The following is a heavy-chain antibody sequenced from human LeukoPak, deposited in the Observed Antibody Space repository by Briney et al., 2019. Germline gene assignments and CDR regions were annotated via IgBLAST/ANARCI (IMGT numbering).Heavy chain of an antibody. D-gene: IGHD4-17*01. Sequence: GESLKISCEAAGYSFNIYWIAWVRQMPGKGLEWMGIIYPGDSDTRYSPSFQGQVTISADKSSTTAYLQWSSLEASDTAIYYCARHSSWSSVTTPFDFWGQGTLVTVSS. CDR3: ARHSSWSSVTTPFDF. J-gene: IGHJ4*02. CDR1: GYSFNIYW. CDR2: IYPGDSDT. V-gene: IGHV5-51*01.